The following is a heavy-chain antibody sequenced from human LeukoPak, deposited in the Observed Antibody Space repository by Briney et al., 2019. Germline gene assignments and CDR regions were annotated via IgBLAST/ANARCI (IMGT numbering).Heavy chain of an antibody. J-gene: IGHJ4*02. CDR3: AKYGPYDFWSGSIGNFDY. D-gene: IGHD3-3*01. CDR1: GFTFSSYA. CDR2: ISYDGSNK. V-gene: IGHV3-30-3*02. Sequence: QPGGSLRLSCAASGFTFSSYAMHWVRQAPGKGLEWVAVISYDGSNKYYADSVKGRFTISRDNSKNTLYLQMNSLRAEDTAVYYCAKYGPYDFWSGSIGNFDYWGQGTLVTVSS.